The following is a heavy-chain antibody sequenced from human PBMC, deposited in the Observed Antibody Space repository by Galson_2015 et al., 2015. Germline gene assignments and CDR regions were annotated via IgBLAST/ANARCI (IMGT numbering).Heavy chain of an antibody. Sequence: SLRLSCAASGFTFSSYDMNWVRQAPGKGLEWVSYISGSGSAIYYADSVKGRFTISRDNAKNSLYLQMNSLRAEDTAVYYCARDRSGWYKWFDPWGQGTLVTVSS. V-gene: IGHV3-48*03. D-gene: IGHD6-19*01. CDR3: ARDRSGWYKWFDP. J-gene: IGHJ5*02. CDR1: GFTFSSYD. CDR2: ISGSGSAI.